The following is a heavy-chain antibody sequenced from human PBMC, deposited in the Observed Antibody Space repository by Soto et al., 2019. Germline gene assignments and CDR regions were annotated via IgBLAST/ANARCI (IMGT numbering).Heavy chain of an antibody. D-gene: IGHD6-19*01. J-gene: IGHJ3*02. CDR3: ARDGEGAMAGAFNI. V-gene: IGHV4-61*01. CDR1: GVSVSSAFYY. CDR2: IFYTGSA. Sequence: QVQLQESGPGLAKPSETLSLTCTVSGVSVSSAFYYWSWIRQAPGKELEWIGYIFYTGSANYNPALKSRVTLSSDTSRNQFSLRLDSVTAADTAVYYCARDGEGAMAGAFNIWGQGTMVTVSS.